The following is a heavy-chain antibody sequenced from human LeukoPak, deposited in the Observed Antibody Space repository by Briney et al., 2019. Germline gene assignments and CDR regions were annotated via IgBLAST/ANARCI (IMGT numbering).Heavy chain of an antibody. Sequence: SETLSLTCTVSGGSIRSTTHYWTWIRQPPGKGLEWIAYIYQSGTANHNPSLRSRVTISLDTSKNQFSLSLSSVTAADTAVYYCATLQAVRVSDFWSGYPDYWGQGTLVTVSS. CDR2: IYQSGTA. D-gene: IGHD3-3*01. CDR1: GGSIRSTTHY. CDR3: ATLQAVRVSDFWSGYPDY. V-gene: IGHV4-61*01. J-gene: IGHJ4*02.